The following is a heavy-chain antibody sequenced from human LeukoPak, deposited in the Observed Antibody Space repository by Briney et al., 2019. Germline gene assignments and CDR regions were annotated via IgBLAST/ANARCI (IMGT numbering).Heavy chain of an antibody. CDR2: IYYSGSS. J-gene: IGHJ6*03. V-gene: IGHV4-39*07. CDR1: GGSISNYY. CDR3: ARRVRIVATDLHYYYYYMDV. D-gene: IGHD5-12*01. Sequence: PSETLSLTCTVSGGSISNYYWGWIRQAPGKGLEWIGSIYYSGSSYYNPSLKSRVTISVDTSKNQFSLKLNSVTAADTAVYYCARRVRIVATDLHYYYYYMDVWGKGTTVTVSS.